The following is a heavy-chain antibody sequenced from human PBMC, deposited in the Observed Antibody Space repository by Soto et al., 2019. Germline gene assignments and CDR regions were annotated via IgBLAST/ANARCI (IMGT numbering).Heavy chain of an antibody. CDR3: AREMPSTAAAYFYYGLNV. D-gene: IGHD6-13*01. CDR1: GYTFTSYY. CDR2: IVPVFPSV. J-gene: IGHJ6*02. V-gene: IGHV1-69*13. Sequence: ASVKVSCKASGYTFTSYYMHWVRQAPGRGLEWMGAIVPVFPSVYYAPRFQGRLTITADGSTDTVYMMLTSLKSEDTAVYYCAREMPSTAAAYFYYGLNVWGQGTSVTVSS.